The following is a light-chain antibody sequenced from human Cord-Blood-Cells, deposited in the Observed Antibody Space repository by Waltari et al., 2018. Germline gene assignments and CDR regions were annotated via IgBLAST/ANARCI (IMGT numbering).Light chain of an antibody. CDR3: QSADSSGTWV. CDR2: KDS. J-gene: IGLJ3*02. V-gene: IGLV3-25*01. CDR1: ALPKQY. Sequence: VSVSPGQTARITCSGDALPKQYAYWYQQKPGQAPVLVIYKDSERPSGIPERFSGSSSGTTVTLTISGVQAEDEADYYCQSADSSGTWVFGGGTKLTVL.